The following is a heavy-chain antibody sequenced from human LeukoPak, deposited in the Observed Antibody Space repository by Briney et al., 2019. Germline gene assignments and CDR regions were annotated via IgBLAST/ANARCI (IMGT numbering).Heavy chain of an antibody. D-gene: IGHD6-6*01. CDR3: ASEGAARRNWFDP. J-gene: IGHJ5*02. Sequence: GGSLRLSCAASGFTFSSYSMNWVRQAPGKGLEWVSSISSSSSYTYYADSVKGRFTISRDNAKNSLYLQMNSLRAEDTAVYYCASEGAARRNWFDPWGQGTLVTVSS. CDR2: ISSSSSYT. V-gene: IGHV3-21*01. CDR1: GFTFSSYS.